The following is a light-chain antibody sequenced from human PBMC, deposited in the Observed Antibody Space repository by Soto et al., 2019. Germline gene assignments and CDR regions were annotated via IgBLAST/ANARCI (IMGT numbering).Light chain of an antibody. J-gene: IGKJ5*01. CDR2: PAS. V-gene: IGKV1-9*01. CDR1: QGIKRY. CDR3: QQVNDYPIT. Sequence: DTQLTQSPAFLSASVGDRVTIACRASQGIKRYLAWYQQKPGKAPKLLIYPASTLQSGVPSRFSGSGSGTEFTLTISSLQPEDFATYHCQQVNDYPITFGQGTRLEIK.